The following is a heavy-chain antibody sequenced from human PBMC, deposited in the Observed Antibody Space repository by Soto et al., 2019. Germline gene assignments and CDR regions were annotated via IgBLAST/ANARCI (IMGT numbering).Heavy chain of an antibody. V-gene: IGHV3-21*01. CDR3: TRDASRDSSARGWFDP. D-gene: IGHD6-13*01. Sequence: GGSLRLSCAASGFTFRSFTINWVRQAPGKGLEWVSTISSNSAYIYYTDALRGRFTISRDNAKNSMHLQMNSLRAEDTSVYYCTRDASRDSSARGWFDPWGPGTLVTVSS. CDR2: ISSNSAYI. CDR1: GFTFRSFT. J-gene: IGHJ5*02.